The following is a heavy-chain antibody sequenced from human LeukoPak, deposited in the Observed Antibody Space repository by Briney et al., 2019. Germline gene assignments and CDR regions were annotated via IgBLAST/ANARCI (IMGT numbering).Heavy chain of an antibody. Sequence: SETLSLTCTVSGVSISSSNSYWGWIRQPPGKGLEWIGSIYYSGNTYYNASLKSQVSISIDTSKNQFSLRLTSVTAADTAVYYCARMYSSGWYYFDYWGQGTLVTVSS. CDR3: ARMYSSGWYYFDY. V-gene: IGHV4-39*01. CDR1: GVSISSSNSY. J-gene: IGHJ4*02. D-gene: IGHD6-19*01. CDR2: IYYSGNT.